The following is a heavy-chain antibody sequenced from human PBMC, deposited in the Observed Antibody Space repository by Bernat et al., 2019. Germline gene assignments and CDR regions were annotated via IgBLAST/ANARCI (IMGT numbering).Heavy chain of an antibody. D-gene: IGHD3-16*02. J-gene: IGHJ3*02. CDR3: ARAGGYYDYIWGSYRVNDAFDI. CDR2: IYSGGST. V-gene: IGHV3-53*05. CDR1: GFTVSSNY. Sequence: EVQLVETGGGLIQPGGSLRLSCAASGFTVSSNYMSWVRQAPGKGLDWVSVIYSGGSTYYADSVKGQFTISRDNSKNTLYLQMNSLRAEDTAVYYCARAGGYYDYIWGSYRVNDAFDIWGQGTMVTVSS.